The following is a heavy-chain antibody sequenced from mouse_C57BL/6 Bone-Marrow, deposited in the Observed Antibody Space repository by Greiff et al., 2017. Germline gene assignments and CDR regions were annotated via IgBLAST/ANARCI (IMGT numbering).Heavy chain of an antibody. J-gene: IGHJ4*01. CDR2: IYPGDGDT. CDR1: GYAFSSSW. Sequence: VQLVESGPELVKPGASVKISCKASGYAFSSSWMNWVKQRPGKGLEWIGRIYPGDGDTNYNGKFKGKATLTADKSSSTAYMQLSSLTSEDSAVYFCARRRQLRISYAMDYWGQGTSVTVSS. V-gene: IGHV1-82*01. CDR3: ARRRQLRISYAMDY. D-gene: IGHD3-2*02.